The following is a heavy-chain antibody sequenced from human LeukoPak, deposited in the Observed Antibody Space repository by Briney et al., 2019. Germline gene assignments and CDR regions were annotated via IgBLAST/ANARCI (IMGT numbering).Heavy chain of an antibody. J-gene: IGHJ4*02. CDR2: ISGDGTIK. V-gene: IGHV3-74*03. CDR1: GFPFSSYW. CDR3: SRSQFDY. Sequence: GGSLRLSCEPSGFPFSSYWMLWVRQAPGKGLVWVSRISGDGTIKTYADFVRGRFTISRDNAKNILYLQMNSLKVEDTATYFCSRSQFDYWGQGVLVTVSP.